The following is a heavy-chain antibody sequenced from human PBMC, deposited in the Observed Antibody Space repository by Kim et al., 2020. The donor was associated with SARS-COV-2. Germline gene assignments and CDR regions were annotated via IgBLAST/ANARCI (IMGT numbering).Heavy chain of an antibody. V-gene: IGHV3-7*03. CDR3: ARGPDYGDWADYFDS. CDR2: IKQDGSQK. Sequence: GGSLRLSCVASGFGFSSHWMTWFRKAPGKGLEWVATIKQDGSQKYILDSVKGHCTISRDNGRNSVFLQMNGLRVDDTAMYYCARGPDYGDWADYFDSWGQGTLVTVST. CDR1: GFGFSSHW. D-gene: IGHD4-17*01. J-gene: IGHJ4*02.